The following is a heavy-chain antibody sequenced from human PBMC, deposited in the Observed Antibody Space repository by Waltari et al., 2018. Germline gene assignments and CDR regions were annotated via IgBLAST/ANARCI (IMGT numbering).Heavy chain of an antibody. D-gene: IGHD6-19*01. J-gene: IGHJ4*02. CDR1: EFTFSNSA. Sequence: DVRLSESGGGLAQPGGSLRLSCVASEFTFSNSARSWVRQAPGKGLEWVSALVRSGFGTHYADSVKGRFAISRDNAKNTLYLQMNSLRAEDTAVYYCAKCEMYDSGWCAFFRYWGQGTLVTVSS. V-gene: IGHV3-23*01. CDR2: LVRSGFGT. CDR3: AKCEMYDSGWCAFFRY.